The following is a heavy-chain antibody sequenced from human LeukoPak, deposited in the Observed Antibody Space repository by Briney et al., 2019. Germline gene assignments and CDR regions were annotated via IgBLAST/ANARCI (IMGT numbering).Heavy chain of an antibody. J-gene: IGHJ4*02. Sequence: PGGSLRLSCAASGFTFSSYAMHWVRQAPGKGLEWVAVISYDGSNKYYADSVKGRFTISRDNSKNTLYLQMNSLRAEDTAVYYCARETDYGGNSFDYWGQGTLVTVSS. CDR2: ISYDGSNK. CDR3: ARETDYGGNSFDY. D-gene: IGHD4-23*01. V-gene: IGHV3-30-3*01. CDR1: GFTFSSYA.